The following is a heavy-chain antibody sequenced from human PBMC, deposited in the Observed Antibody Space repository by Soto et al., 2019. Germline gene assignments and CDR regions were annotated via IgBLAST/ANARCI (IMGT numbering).Heavy chain of an antibody. CDR3: GGSGSHYYYYGMDV. CDR1: GGTFSSYA. Sequence: ASVNVSCKASGGTFSSYAISWVRQAPGQGLEWMGGIIPIFGTANYAQKFQGRVTITADESTSTAYMELSSLRSEDTAVYYCGGSGSHYYYYGMDVWGQGTTVTVSS. CDR2: IIPIFGTA. V-gene: IGHV1-69*13. D-gene: IGHD3-10*01. J-gene: IGHJ6*02.